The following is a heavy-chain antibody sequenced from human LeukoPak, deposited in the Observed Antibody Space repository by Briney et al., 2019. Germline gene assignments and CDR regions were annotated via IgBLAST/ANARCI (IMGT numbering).Heavy chain of an antibody. CDR3: AIRRGYTYVDDY. CDR2: INPDGTST. D-gene: IGHD5-18*01. V-gene: IGHV3-74*01. J-gene: IGHJ4*02. Sequence: GGSLRLSCAASGFTFSPYWMLWVRQAPGKGLVWVSRINPDGTSTGYADSVKGRFTISRDNAKNTLYRQMDSLRAEDTAVYYCAIRRGYTYVDDYWGQGSLVTVSS. CDR1: GFTFSPYW.